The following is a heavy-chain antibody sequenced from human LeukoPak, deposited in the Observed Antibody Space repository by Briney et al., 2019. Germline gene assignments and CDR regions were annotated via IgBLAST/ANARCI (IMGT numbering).Heavy chain of an antibody. CDR3: ARDRVAAAGTGYFEY. V-gene: IGHV3-33*01. CDR2: IWYDGSNK. J-gene: IGHJ4*02. CDR1: GFTFSSYG. Sequence: QSGRSLRLSCAASGFTFSSYGMYWVRQAPGKGLEWVAVIWYDGSNKYYADSVKGRFTISRDNSKNTLYLQMNSLRAEDTAVYYCARDRVAAAGTGYFEYWGQGTLVTVSS. D-gene: IGHD6-13*01.